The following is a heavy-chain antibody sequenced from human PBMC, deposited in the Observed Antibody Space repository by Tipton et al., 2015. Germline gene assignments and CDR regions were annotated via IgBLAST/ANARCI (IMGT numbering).Heavy chain of an antibody. V-gene: IGHV3-7*05. CDR3: ARDFNPDYYDFSWFDP. Sequence: QLVQSGGGLVQPGGSLRLSCAASGFRFSAFWMNWVRQAPGKGLEWVANIKQDAGEKTYVDSVRGRFTISRDNSKNTLYLQMNSLRAEDTAVYYCARDFNPDYYDFSWFDPWGQGTLVTVSS. D-gene: IGHD3-22*01. CDR2: IKQDAGEK. J-gene: IGHJ5*02. CDR1: GFRFSAFW.